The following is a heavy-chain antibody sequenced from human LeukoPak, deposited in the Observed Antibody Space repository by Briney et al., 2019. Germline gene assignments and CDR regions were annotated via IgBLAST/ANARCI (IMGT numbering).Heavy chain of an antibody. CDR1: GYSFTSYW. D-gene: IGHD6-19*01. CDR2: IYPGDSDT. J-gene: IGHJ4*02. CDR3: ARMQQWLAIMRSGHFDY. V-gene: IGHV5-51*01. Sequence: GESLKISCKGSGYSFTSYWIGWVRQMPGKGLEWMGIIYPGDSDTRYSPSFQGQVTISADKSISTAYLQWSSLKASDTAMYYCARMQQWLAIMRSGHFDYWGQGTLVTVSS.